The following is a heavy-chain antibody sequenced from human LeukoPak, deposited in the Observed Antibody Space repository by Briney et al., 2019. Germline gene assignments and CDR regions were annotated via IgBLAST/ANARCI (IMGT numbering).Heavy chain of an antibody. CDR2: IYYSGST. V-gene: IGHV4-59*01. CDR1: GGSISTYY. Sequence: SETLSLTCTVSGGSISTYYWSWIRQPPGKGLEWIAYIYYSGSTNYNPSLESRVTISVHTSNNQFSLKLSSVTAADTAVYYRARVPRRDGYNYFDYWGQGTLVTVSS. J-gene: IGHJ4*02. CDR3: ARVPRRDGYNYFDY. D-gene: IGHD5-24*01.